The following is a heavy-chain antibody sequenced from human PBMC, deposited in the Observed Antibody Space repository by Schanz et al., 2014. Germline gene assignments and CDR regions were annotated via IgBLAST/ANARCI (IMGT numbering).Heavy chain of an antibody. CDR3: ARDLISSGWYG. CDR1: GFTFTGYV. CDR2: LSASGGHT. D-gene: IGHD6-19*01. V-gene: IGHV3-23*01. Sequence: VQLLESGGALVRPGGSLRLSCAASGFTFTGYVMTWVRQAPGKGLEWVSGLSASGGHTYYADSVKGRFTISRDNAKNSLYLQMNSLRVEDTAVYYCARDLISSGWYGWGQGTLVTGSS. J-gene: IGHJ4*02.